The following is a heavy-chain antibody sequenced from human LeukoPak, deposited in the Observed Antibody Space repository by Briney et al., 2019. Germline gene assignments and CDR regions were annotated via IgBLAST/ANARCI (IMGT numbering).Heavy chain of an antibody. V-gene: IGHV1-69*05. CDR3: AREPGRGIAARPEDY. Sequence: SVKVSCKASGGTLSSYAISWVRQAPGQGLEWMGRIIPIFGTANYAQKFQGRVTITTDESTSTAYMELSSLRSEDTAVYYCAREPGRGIAARPEDYWGQGTLVTVSS. J-gene: IGHJ4*02. D-gene: IGHD6-6*01. CDR1: GGTLSSYA. CDR2: IIPIFGTA.